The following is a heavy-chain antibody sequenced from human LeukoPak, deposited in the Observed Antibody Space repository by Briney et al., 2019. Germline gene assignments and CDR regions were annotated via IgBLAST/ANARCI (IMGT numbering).Heavy chain of an antibody. Sequence: GSSVKVSCKASGGTFSSYAISWVRQAPGQGLEWMGGIIPIFGTANYAQKFQGRVTITADKSTSTAYMELSSLRSEDTAVYYCEVQQGGWYEDYWGQGTLVTVSS. CDR1: GGTFSSYA. CDR2: IIPIFGTA. J-gene: IGHJ4*02. CDR3: EVQQGGWYEDY. V-gene: IGHV1-69*06. D-gene: IGHD6-19*01.